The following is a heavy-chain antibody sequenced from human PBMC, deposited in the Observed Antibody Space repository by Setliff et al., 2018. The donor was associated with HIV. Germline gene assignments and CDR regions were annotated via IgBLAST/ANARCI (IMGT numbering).Heavy chain of an antibody. CDR2: IIPIVGIA. D-gene: IGHD6-6*01. CDR1: GGTFSTYA. CDR3: ARSGTPWQPVRGGYYYYYYMAV. Sequence: SVKVSCKASGGTFSTYAISWVRQAPGQGLEWMGGIIPIVGIANYAQTFQDGVTITADKSTSTAYMELSSLTSEDTAVYYCARSGTPWQPVRGGYYYYYYMAVWGKGTTVTVSS. V-gene: IGHV1-69*10. J-gene: IGHJ6*03.